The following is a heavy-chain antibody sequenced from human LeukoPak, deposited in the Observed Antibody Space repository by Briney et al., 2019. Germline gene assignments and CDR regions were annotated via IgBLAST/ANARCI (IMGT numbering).Heavy chain of an antibody. CDR3: ARGSVTGYYTFDY. Sequence: SETLSLTCAVYGGSFSGYYWRWPRQPPGKGLVWFAEINHSGSTNYNPSLKSRVTISVDTSKNQFSLKLSSVTAADTAVYYCARGSVTGYYTFDYWGQGTLVTVSS. CDR2: INHSGST. J-gene: IGHJ4*02. D-gene: IGHD3-9*01. V-gene: IGHV4-34*01. CDR1: GGSFSGYY.